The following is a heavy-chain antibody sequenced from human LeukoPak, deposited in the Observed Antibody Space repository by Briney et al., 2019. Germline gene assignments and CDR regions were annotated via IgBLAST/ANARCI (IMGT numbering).Heavy chain of an antibody. CDR1: GYTLTELS. D-gene: IGHD3-3*01. Sequence: ASVKVSCKVSGYTLTELSMHWVRQAPGKGLEWMGGFDPEDGETIYAQKFQGRVTMTRDTSTSTVYMELSSLRSEDTAVYYCARGEVLEWRLDYWGQGTLVTVSS. J-gene: IGHJ4*02. CDR2: FDPEDGET. CDR3: ARGEVLEWRLDY. V-gene: IGHV1-24*01.